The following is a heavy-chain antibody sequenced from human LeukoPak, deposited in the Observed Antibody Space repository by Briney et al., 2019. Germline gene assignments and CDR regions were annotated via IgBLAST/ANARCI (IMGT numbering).Heavy chain of an antibody. J-gene: IGHJ4*02. Sequence: GSLRLSCAASGFTFSSYAISWVRQAPGKGLEWVGFIRSKAYGGTTEYAASVKGRFTISRDDSNSIAYLQMNSLKTEDTAVYYCTREEGGVSSNWGQGTLVTVSS. CDR1: GFTFSSYA. D-gene: IGHD2-8*02. V-gene: IGHV3-49*04. CDR3: TREEGGVSSN. CDR2: IRSKAYGGTT.